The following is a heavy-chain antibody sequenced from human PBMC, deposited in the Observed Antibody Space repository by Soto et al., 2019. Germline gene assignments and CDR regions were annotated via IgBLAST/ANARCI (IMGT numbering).Heavy chain of an antibody. J-gene: IGHJ6*02. CDR2: INHSGST. CDR3: ARARRVIVRGVISPYYYYGMDV. Sequence: SETLSLTCAVYGGSFSGYYWSWIRQPPGKGLEWIGEINHSGSTNYNPSLKSRVTISVDTSKNQFSLKLSSVTAADTAVYHCARARRVIVRGVISPYYYYGMDVWGQGTTVTVSS. CDR1: GGSFSGYY. V-gene: IGHV4-34*01. D-gene: IGHD3-10*01.